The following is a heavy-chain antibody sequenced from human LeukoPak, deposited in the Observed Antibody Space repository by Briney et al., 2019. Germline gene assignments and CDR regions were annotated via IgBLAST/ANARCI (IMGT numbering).Heavy chain of an antibody. D-gene: IGHD3-10*01. CDR1: GFTISSYE. Sequence: GGSLRLSCAASGFTISSYEMNWVRQAPGKGLEWVSYISSSGSTIYYADSVEGRFTISRDNAKNSLYLQMNSLRAEDTAVYYCARDVARGLWFGEQYYFDYWGQGTLVTVSS. CDR2: ISSSGSTI. V-gene: IGHV3-48*03. J-gene: IGHJ4*02. CDR3: ARDVARGLWFGEQYYFDY.